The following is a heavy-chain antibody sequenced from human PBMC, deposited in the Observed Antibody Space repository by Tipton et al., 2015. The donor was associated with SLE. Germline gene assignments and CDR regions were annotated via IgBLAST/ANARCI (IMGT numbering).Heavy chain of an antibody. V-gene: IGHV3-11*03. J-gene: IGHJ4*02. CDR2: IAPRGDYI. Sequence: GSLRLSCAASGFTFSENYMTWIRQAPGKGLEWVSAIAPRGDYIIYGDSVKGRFTISRDNSKNTLYLHMSSLRGEDTAVYYCAKKVGTAVETHAFDHLGQGTLVTVSS. CDR1: GFTFSENY. CDR3: AKKVGTAVETHAFDH. D-gene: IGHD4-23*01.